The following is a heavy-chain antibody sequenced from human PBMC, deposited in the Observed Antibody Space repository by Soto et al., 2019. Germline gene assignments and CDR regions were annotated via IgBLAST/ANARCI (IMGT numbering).Heavy chain of an antibody. Sequence: SVKVSCKASGGTFSSYAISWVRQAPGQGLEWMGGIIPIFGTANYAQKFQGRVTITADESTSTAYMELSSLRSEDTAVYYCARERYYYGSGSYYYYGMDVWGQGTTVTVSS. CDR2: IIPIFGTA. V-gene: IGHV1-69*13. D-gene: IGHD3-10*01. CDR1: GGTFSSYA. CDR3: ARERYYYGSGSYYYYGMDV. J-gene: IGHJ6*02.